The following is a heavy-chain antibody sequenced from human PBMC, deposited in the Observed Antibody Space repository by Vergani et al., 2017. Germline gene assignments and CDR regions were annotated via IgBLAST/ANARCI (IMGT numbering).Heavy chain of an antibody. CDR3: AREAQYIAVAGTWADY. Sequence: EVQLVESGGGLIQPGGSLRLSCAASGFTVSSNYMSWVRQAPGQGLEWVSVIYSGGSTYYADSVKGRFTISRDNSKNTLYLQMISLRAEDTAVYYCAREAQYIAVAGTWADYWGQGTLVTVSS. CDR2: IYSGGST. V-gene: IGHV3-53*01. J-gene: IGHJ4*02. CDR1: GFTVSSNY. D-gene: IGHD6-19*01.